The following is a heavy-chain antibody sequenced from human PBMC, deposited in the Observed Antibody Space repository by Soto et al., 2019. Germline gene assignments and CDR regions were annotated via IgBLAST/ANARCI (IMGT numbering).Heavy chain of an antibody. Sequence: QVQLVQSGAEVKKPGASVKVSCKASGYTFTGYDMHWVRQAPGQGLEWLGWINPNSGDTNYAQKFQGWVTMTRDTSISTGYMELSRLRSDDTAVYYCATSGSVYYGIDVWGQGTTVTVSS. CDR2: INPNSGDT. J-gene: IGHJ6*02. CDR1: GYTFTGYD. CDR3: ATSGSVYYGIDV. D-gene: IGHD5-12*01. V-gene: IGHV1-2*04.